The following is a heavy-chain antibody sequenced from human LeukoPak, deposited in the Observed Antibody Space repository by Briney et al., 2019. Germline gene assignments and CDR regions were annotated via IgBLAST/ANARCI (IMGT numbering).Heavy chain of an antibody. Sequence: GGSLRLSCAASGFTFSSYGMHWVRQAPGKGLEWVAVIWYDGSNKYYADSVKGRFTNSRDNSKNTLYLQMNSLRAEDTAVYYCARMSSSRSYYYYYYMDVWGKGTTVTVSS. V-gene: IGHV3-33*01. D-gene: IGHD6-13*01. J-gene: IGHJ6*03. CDR3: ARMSSSRSYYYYYYMDV. CDR1: GFTFSSYG. CDR2: IWYDGSNK.